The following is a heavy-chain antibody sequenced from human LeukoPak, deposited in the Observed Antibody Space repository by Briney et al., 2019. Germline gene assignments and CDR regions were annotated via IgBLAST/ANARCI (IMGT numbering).Heavy chain of an antibody. CDR3: ARANSGWSINFDY. J-gene: IGHJ4*02. D-gene: IGHD6-19*01. CDR1: GYSIISVYY. V-gene: IGHV4-38-2*02. CDR2: ISHNGST. Sequence: SETLSLTCTVSGYSIISVYYWGWIRQSPGKGLEWIGNISHNGSTYCNPSLKSRVTISVDTSKNQFSLKLSSVTAADTAVYYCARANSGWSINFDYWDQGTLVTVSS.